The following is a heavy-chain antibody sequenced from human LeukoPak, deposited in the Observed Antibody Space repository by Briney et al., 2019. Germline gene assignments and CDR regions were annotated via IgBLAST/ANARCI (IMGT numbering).Heavy chain of an antibody. CDR2: IYYSGTT. V-gene: IGHV4-31*03. J-gene: IGHJ4*02. Sequence: SETLSLTCIVSGGSINSGTSYWSWIRQHPGKGLEWIGYIYYSGTTYYNPSLKSRVTISVDTSNNQFSLRLSSMTAADTAVYYCARADYGDRHYYFDYWGQGTLVTVSS. D-gene: IGHD4-17*01. CDR1: GGSINSGTSY. CDR3: ARADYGDRHYYFDY.